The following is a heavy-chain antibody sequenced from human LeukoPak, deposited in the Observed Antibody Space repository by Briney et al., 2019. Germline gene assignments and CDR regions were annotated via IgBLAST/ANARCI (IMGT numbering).Heavy chain of an antibody. CDR1: GFTFSRLA. CDR2: ISASGP. J-gene: IGHJ4*02. V-gene: IGHV3-23*01. CDR3: AKEQVYDILTGYPPGGYYFDY. Sequence: GGSLRLSCAASGFTFSRLAMTWVRQAPGKGLEWVSTISASGPYYADAVRGRFTISRDNSKNTLYLQMNSLRAEDTAVYYCAKEQVYDILTGYPPGGYYFDYWGQGTLVTVSS. D-gene: IGHD3-9*01.